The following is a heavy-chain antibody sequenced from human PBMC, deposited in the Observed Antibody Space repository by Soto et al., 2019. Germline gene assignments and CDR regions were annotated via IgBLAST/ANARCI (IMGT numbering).Heavy chain of an antibody. J-gene: IGHJ5*02. Sequence: QGQLVQSGAEMKNPGAAEKFACKASGYTFTSYGISWVRQAPGQGLEWMGWISGFNDDTNHAQQLQGRVTMTKDTATCTAYMELRSMKSDDTAVYYCARSGSYYPARNWFGPWGQGTLVTVSS. CDR2: ISGFNDDT. D-gene: IGHD3-10*01. CDR3: ARSGSYYPARNWFGP. V-gene: IGHV1-18*01. CDR1: GYTFTSYG.